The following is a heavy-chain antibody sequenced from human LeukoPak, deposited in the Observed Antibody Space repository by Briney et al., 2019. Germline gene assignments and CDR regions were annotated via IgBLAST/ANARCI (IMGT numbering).Heavy chain of an antibody. V-gene: IGHV4-59*08. D-gene: IGHD4-23*01. CDR3: ARQAGGNSGPFGY. CDR1: GGSISSINSNY. CDR2: IYNSGST. J-gene: IGHJ4*02. Sequence: PSETLSLTCTVSGGSISSINSNYCSWIRQPPGKGLEWIGYIYNSGSTNYNPSLKSRVTISVDTSKNQFSLKLSSVTAADTAVYYCARQAGGNSGPFGYWGQGTVVTVSS.